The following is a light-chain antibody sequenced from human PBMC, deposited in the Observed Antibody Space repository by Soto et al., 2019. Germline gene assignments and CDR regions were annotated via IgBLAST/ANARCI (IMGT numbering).Light chain of an antibody. CDR2: GAS. Sequence: DIQLTQSPSFLSASVGDRVTITCRASQGISTYLAWYLQRPGKAPKLLIYGASTLQSGVPSRFSGSGSGTKFPPTFRRLKPKDFRTYHCKQFNSAWYAFGQGTKLEIK. V-gene: IGKV1-9*01. J-gene: IGKJ2*01. CDR1: QGISTY. CDR3: KQFNSAWYA.